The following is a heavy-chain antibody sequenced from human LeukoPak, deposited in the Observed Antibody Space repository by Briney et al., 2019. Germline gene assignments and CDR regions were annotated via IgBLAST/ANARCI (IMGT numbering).Heavy chain of an antibody. CDR1: GGSTNGYF. CDR2: IDHTGST. D-gene: IGHD5-12*01. J-gene: IGHJ6*03. Sequence: PSETLSLTCTVSGGSTNGYFWSWFRQPPGKGLEWIGNIDHTGSTKYNPSPKSRVTVSFHTSDNQFSLMLTSVTAADTAVYYCARQDGATTPYYYYYYMDVWGKGTTVTVSS. V-gene: IGHV4-59*08. CDR3: ARQDGATTPYYYYYYMDV.